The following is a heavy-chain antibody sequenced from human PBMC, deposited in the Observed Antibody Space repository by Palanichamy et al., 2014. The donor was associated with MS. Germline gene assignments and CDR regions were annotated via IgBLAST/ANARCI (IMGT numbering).Heavy chain of an antibody. CDR2: ISTYNGNA. J-gene: IGHJ6*02. D-gene: IGHD3-10*01. CDR1: GYTFSSYG. CDR3: ARDIGPVPGDYYYGLDV. Sequence: QVQLVQSGAEVEEPGASVRVSCKASGYTFSSYGISWARQAPGQGPEWMGWISTYNGNAKYAQKFQDRVTMTTDTSTTTAHMDLRSLRSDDSAVYFCARDIGPVPGDYYYGLDVWGQGTAVTVSS. V-gene: IGHV1-18*04.